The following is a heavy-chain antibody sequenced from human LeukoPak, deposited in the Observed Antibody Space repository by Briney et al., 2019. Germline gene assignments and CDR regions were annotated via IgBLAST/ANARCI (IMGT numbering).Heavy chain of an antibody. J-gene: IGHJ4*02. V-gene: IGHV1-18*01. CDR1: GYSFTDYG. Sequence: ASVKVSCKASGYSFTDYGVSWVRQAPGQGLEWMGWISPYTGNTDYPRDLRGRVAMTADTSTSTVYMELKSLRSDDTAFYYCTREAEDLPGVITFLYWGQGTPVTVFS. CDR3: TREAEDLPGVITFLY. D-gene: IGHD3-22*01. CDR2: ISPYTGNT.